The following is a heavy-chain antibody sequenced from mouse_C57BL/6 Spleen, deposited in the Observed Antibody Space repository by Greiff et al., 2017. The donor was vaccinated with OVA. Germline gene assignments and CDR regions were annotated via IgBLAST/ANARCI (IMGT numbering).Heavy chain of an antibody. CDR3: ARYYYGSSHWYFDV. D-gene: IGHD1-1*01. V-gene: IGHV1-72*01. CDR2: IDPNSGGT. J-gene: IGHJ1*03. Sequence: QVQLKQPGAELVKPGASVKLSCKASGYTFTSYWMHWVKQRPGRGLEWIGRIDPNSGGTKYNEKFKSKATLTVDKPSSTAYMQLSSLTSEDSAVYYCARYYYGSSHWYFDVWGTGTTVTVSS. CDR1: GYTFTSYW.